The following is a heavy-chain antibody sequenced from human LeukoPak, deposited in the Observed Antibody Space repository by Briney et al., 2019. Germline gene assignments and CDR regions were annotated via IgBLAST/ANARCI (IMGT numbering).Heavy chain of an antibody. CDR3: AKKTRSTVTRGIPFDC. D-gene: IGHD4-17*01. V-gene: IGHV3-23*01. CDR1: GFTFSSYA. J-gene: IGHJ4*02. CDR2: ISGSGGST. Sequence: QPGGSLRLSCAASGFTFSSYAMSWVRQAPGKGLEWVSAISGSGGSTYYADSVKGRFTISRDNSKNTLYLQMNSLTAEDTAVYYCAKKTRSTVTRGIPFDCWGQGTLVTVSS.